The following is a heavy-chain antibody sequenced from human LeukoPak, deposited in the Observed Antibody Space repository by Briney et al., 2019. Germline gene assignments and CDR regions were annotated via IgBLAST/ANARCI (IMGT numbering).Heavy chain of an antibody. Sequence: PGGSLRLSWAASGFTFSSYAMSWVRQAPGKGLEWVSAISGSGGSTYYADSVKGRFTISRDNAKNSLYLQMNSLGAEDTAFYYCVKVTAAGFVDHWGQGTLVTVSS. CDR1: GFTFSSYA. D-gene: IGHD6-13*01. CDR2: ISGSGGST. V-gene: IGHV3-23*01. J-gene: IGHJ4*02. CDR3: VKVTAAGFVDH.